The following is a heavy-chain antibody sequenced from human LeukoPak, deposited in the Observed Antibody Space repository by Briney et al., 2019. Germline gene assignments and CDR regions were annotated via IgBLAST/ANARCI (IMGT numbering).Heavy chain of an antibody. V-gene: IGHV4-30-4*08. Sequence: PSQTLSLTCTVSGGSISSGSYYWSWIRQPPGKGLEWIGYIYYSGSTYYNPSLKNRITMSVDTSKNQFSLKLFSVTAADTAVYYCARGVTTASFDSWGQGTLVTVSS. CDR3: ARGVTTASFDS. D-gene: IGHD4-17*01. CDR2: IYYSGST. CDR1: GGSISSGSYY. J-gene: IGHJ4*02.